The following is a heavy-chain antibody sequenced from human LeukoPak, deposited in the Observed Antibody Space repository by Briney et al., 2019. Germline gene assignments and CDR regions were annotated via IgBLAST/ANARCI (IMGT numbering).Heavy chain of an antibody. D-gene: IGHD1-14*01. J-gene: IGHJ5*02. CDR2: ISGGGGST. CDR3: AKGSGINHHHLFDP. V-gene: IGHV3-23*01. CDR1: EFTFRNYA. Sequence: GGSLILSCASSEFTFRNYAMNWLRQAPGKGLEWVSGISGGGGSTYYADSVKGRFTISRDNSKNTLYLQMDSLRADDTALYYCAKGSGINHHHLFDPWGEGSLVTVSS.